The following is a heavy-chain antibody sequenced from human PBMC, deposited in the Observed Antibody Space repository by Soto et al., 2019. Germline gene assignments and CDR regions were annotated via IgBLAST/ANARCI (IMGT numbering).Heavy chain of an antibody. CDR2: IIPIFGTA. Sequence: SVKVSCKASGGTFSCYAISWVRQAPGQGLEWMGGIIPIFGTANYAQKFQGRVTITADESTSTAYMELSSLRSEDTAVYYCASVEDYYDSSGFPKDWYFDLWGRGTLVTVSS. D-gene: IGHD3-22*01. CDR1: GGTFSCYA. V-gene: IGHV1-69*13. CDR3: ASVEDYYDSSGFPKDWYFDL. J-gene: IGHJ2*01.